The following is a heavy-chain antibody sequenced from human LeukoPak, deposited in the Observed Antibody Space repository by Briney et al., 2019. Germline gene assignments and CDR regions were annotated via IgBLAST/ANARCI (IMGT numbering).Heavy chain of an antibody. CDR2: ISYDGSNK. V-gene: IGHV3-30*04. CDR3: AREHGDYGNY. Sequence: PGRSLRLSCAASGFTFSSYAMHWVRQAPGKGLEWVAVISYDGSNKYYADSVKGRLTISRDNSKNTLYLQMNGLRAEDTAVYYCAREHGDYGNYWGQGTLVTVSS. CDR1: GFTFSSYA. D-gene: IGHD4-17*01. J-gene: IGHJ4*02.